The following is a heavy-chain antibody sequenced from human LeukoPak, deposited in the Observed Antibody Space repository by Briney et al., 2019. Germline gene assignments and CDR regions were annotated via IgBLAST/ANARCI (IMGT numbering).Heavy chain of an antibody. J-gene: IGHJ4*02. Sequence: ASVKVSCKASGYTFTGHHMHWVGQAPGQGLEWMGWINPNSGGTNYAQKFQGRVTMTRDTSMSTAYMEVSRLRSDDTAIYYCARWRGYASDWSGPFDDWGQGTLVTVSS. D-gene: IGHD6-19*01. CDR3: ARWRGYASDWSGPFDD. CDR1: GYTFTGHH. CDR2: INPNSGGT. V-gene: IGHV1-2*02.